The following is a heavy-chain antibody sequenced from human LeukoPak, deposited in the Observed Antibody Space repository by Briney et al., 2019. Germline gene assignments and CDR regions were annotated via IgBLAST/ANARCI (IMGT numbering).Heavy chain of an antibody. CDR2: ISSSSSYI. CDR3: ARDGIAVAGTGAFDI. V-gene: IGHV3-21*05. J-gene: IGHJ3*02. Sequence: GGSLRLSCAASGFTFSSYEMNWVRQAPGKGLEWVSYISSSSSYIYYADSVKGRFTISRDNAKNSLYLQMNSLRAEDTAVYYCARDGIAVAGTGAFDIWGQGTMVTVSS. CDR1: GFTFSSYE. D-gene: IGHD6-19*01.